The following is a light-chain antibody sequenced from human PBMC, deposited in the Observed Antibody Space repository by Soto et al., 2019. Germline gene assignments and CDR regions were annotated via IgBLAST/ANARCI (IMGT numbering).Light chain of an antibody. CDR3: QQYNNWPPST. CDR2: GAA. J-gene: IGKJ5*01. CDR1: QSVSSS. Sequence: EIVMTQSPATLSVSPGERATLSCRASQSVSSSLAWYQQKPGQAPRLLIYGAATRATASPARFSGSGSGTEYTPPVSSLQPEDFAVTYCQQYNNWPPSTFGQGTRLEI. V-gene: IGKV3-15*01.